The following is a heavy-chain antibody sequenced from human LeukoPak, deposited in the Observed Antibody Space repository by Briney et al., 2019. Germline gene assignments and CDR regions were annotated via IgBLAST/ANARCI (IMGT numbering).Heavy chain of an antibody. D-gene: IGHD1-26*01. CDR3: ARRGATRTVDY. CDR1: GFTFSSYG. J-gene: IGHJ4*02. V-gene: IGHV3-30*03. Sequence: AGGSLRLSRAASGFTFSSYGMHWVRQAPGKGLEWVAVISYDGSNKYYADSVKGRFTISRDNSKNTLYLQMNSLRAEDTAVYYCARRGATRTVDYWGQGTLVTVSS. CDR2: ISYDGSNK.